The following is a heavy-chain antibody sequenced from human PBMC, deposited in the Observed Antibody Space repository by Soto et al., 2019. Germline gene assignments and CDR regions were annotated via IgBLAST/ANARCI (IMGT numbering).Heavy chain of an antibody. CDR2: IYYSGST. J-gene: IGHJ6*02. CDR1: GGSFSGYY. Sequence: SETLSLTCAVYGGSFSGYYWSWIRQPPGKGLEWIGYIYYSGSTNYNPSLKSRVTISVDTSKNQFSLKLSSVTAADTAVYYCAAYSSSAYYYCYYGMDVWGQGTTVTVSS. D-gene: IGHD6-6*01. CDR3: AAYSSSAYYYCYYGMDV. V-gene: IGHV4-59*01.